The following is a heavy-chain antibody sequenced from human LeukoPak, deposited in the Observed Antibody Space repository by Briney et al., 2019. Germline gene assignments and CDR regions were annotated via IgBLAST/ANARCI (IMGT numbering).Heavy chain of an antibody. CDR2: IRYDGNDK. J-gene: IGHJ6*03. Sequence: GGSLGLSCAASGFSFSTFGMYWVRQVPGKGLEWVAFIRYDGNDKYYGDSAKDRFTISRDNSKNTLYLQMNSLTTDDTGVYYCAKDSQLDVGSDYYYYFYMDVWGRGTTVTVSS. V-gene: IGHV3-30*02. CDR1: GFSFSTFG. CDR3: AKDSQLDVGSDYYYYFYMDV. D-gene: IGHD1-1*01.